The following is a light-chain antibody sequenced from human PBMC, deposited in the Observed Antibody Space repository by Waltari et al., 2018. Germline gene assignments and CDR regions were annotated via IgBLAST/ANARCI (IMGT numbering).Light chain of an antibody. CDR1: QSVGNN. V-gene: IGKV3D-15*01. Sequence: EIVMTQSPATLSVSPGERATLSCRASQSVGNNLVWYQHKPGQAPRLLMYGASIRSVDFPSRFSGSGSETEFTLTISGLQSEDFALYYCQQYYNWPRTFGQGTKVEIK. CDR2: GAS. J-gene: IGKJ1*01. CDR3: QQYYNWPRT.